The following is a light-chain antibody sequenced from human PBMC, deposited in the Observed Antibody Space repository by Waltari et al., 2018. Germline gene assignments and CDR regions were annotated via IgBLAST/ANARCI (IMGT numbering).Light chain of an antibody. J-gene: IGKJ1*01. Sequence: DVQLTPSSSTLPASVGHRATITCLASQSVNVWFAWYQQKQGKAPKLLIYKTSNLEKGVPSRFSGDGYGTEFTLTISSLQPDDFATYYCQHYSGSLRAFGEGTRVEVK. CDR3: QHYSGSLRA. CDR1: QSVNVW. CDR2: KTS. V-gene: IGKV1-5*03.